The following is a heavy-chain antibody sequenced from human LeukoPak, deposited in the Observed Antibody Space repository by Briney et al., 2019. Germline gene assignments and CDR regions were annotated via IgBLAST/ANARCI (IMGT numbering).Heavy chain of an antibody. Sequence: GGSLRLSCTVSGFNVTTTPMTWVRQAPGQGLEWVSSIYSDGGTYYAEFVKGRFTISRDRSKNALYLQMNSLRVEDTAMFYCARLVYKWGQGTLVTVSS. V-gene: IGHV3-53*01. D-gene: IGHD6-6*01. CDR3: ARLVYK. CDR2: IYSDGGT. J-gene: IGHJ4*02. CDR1: GFNVTTTP.